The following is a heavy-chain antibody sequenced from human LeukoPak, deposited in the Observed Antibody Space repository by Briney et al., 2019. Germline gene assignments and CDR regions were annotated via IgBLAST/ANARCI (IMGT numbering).Heavy chain of an antibody. D-gene: IGHD3-10*01. CDR3: AGNYYGSGSYYSEDRY. V-gene: IGHV4-61*02. J-gene: IGHJ4*02. CDR1: GNSISSGDNY. CDR2: IYTSGST. Sequence: SETLSLTCTVSGNSISSGDNYWSWIRQPAGKGLEWIGRIYTSGSTNYNPSLKSRATISGDTSKNQFSLKLSSVTAADTAVYYCAGNYYGSGSYYSEDRYWGQGTLVTVSS.